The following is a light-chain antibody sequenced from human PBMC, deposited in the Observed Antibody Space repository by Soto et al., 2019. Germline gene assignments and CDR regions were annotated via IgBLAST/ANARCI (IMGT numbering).Light chain of an antibody. CDR1: ERIYSAY. J-gene: IGKJ1*01. V-gene: IGKV3-20*01. CDR3: QQYNTWPRT. CDR2: GTS. Sequence: EVVLTQSPGTLSLSRGERATLSCRASERIYSAYLGWYQQKPGQAPRLLIYGTSSRATGIPVRFSGSGSGTDFTLTINSLQSEDFAVYYCQQYNTWPRTFGQGTKVDIK.